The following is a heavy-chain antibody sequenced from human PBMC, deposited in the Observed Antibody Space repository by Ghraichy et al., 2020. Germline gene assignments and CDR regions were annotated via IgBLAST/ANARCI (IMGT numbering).Heavy chain of an antibody. V-gene: IGHV1-3*01. Sequence: ASVKVSCKASGYTFTSYAMHWVRQAPGQRLEWMGWINAGNGNTKYSQKFQGRVTITRDTSASTAYMELSSLRSEDTAVYYCARAHCSGGSCKHHYYYYYYMDVWGKGTTVTVSS. CDR2: INAGNGNT. J-gene: IGHJ6*03. CDR1: GYTFTSYA. CDR3: ARAHCSGGSCKHHYYYYYYMDV. D-gene: IGHD2-15*01.